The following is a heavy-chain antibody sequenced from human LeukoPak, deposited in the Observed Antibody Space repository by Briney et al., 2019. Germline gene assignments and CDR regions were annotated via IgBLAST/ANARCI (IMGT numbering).Heavy chain of an antibody. J-gene: IGHJ6*02. CDR1: GGSISSSSYY. CDR2: IYYSGST. V-gene: IGHV4-39*07. Sequence: SETPSLTCTVSGGSISSSSYYWGWIRQPPGKGLEWIGSIYYSGSTYYNPSLKSRVTISVDTSKNQFSLKLSSVTAADTAVYYCARLSGIPLYYYGMDVWGQGTTVTVSS. CDR3: ARLSGIPLYYYGMDV. D-gene: IGHD6-13*01.